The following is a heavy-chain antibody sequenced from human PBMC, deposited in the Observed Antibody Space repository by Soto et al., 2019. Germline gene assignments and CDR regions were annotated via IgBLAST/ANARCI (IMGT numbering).Heavy chain of an antibody. CDR1: GDSVSTNSDA. J-gene: IGHJ6*02. CDR2: TYYRSRWYN. V-gene: IGHV6-1*01. D-gene: IGHD3-10*01. CDR3: ASGLLLKGMHV. Sequence: TLSLTCAISGDSVSTNSDAWNWIRQSPSRGLEWLGRTYYRSRWYNDYAVSVKSRIIINPDTSKNQVSLQLNSVTPEATAVYYCASGLLLKGMHVWDRGTTVAVSS.